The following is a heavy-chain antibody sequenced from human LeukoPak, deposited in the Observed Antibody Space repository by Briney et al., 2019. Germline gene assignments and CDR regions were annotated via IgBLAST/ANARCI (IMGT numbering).Heavy chain of an antibody. J-gene: IGHJ6*03. V-gene: IGHV5-51*01. CDR2: IYPGDSDT. D-gene: IGHD1/OR15-1a*01. Sequence: PGESLKISCKGSGYSFTSYWIGWVRQMPGKGLEWMGIIYPGDSDTRYSPSFQGQVTISADKSISTAYLQWSSLKASDTATYYCARLNWNSYYYYYMDVWGKGTTVTISS. CDR1: GYSFTSYW. CDR3: ARLNWNSYYYYYMDV.